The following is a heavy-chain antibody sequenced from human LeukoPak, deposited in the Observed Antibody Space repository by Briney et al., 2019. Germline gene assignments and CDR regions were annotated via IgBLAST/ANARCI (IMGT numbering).Heavy chain of an antibody. Sequence: PGGSLRLSCVASGFPFSHYGMHWARQAPGKGLEWVAVISFDGTNKYHADSVKGRFAISRDNSKNTLYLQMNSLRAEDTAVYYCAREGGFPAALYYFDYWGQGTLVTVSS. CDR3: AREGGFPAALYYFDY. J-gene: IGHJ4*02. V-gene: IGHV3-30*03. CDR1: GFPFSHYG. CDR2: ISFDGTNK. D-gene: IGHD2-2*01.